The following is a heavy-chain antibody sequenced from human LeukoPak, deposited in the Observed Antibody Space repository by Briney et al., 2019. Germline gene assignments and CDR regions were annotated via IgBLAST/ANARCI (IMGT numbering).Heavy chain of an antibody. D-gene: IGHD6-19*01. Sequence: GGSLRLSCAASGFTFSSYGMHWVRQAPGKGLEWVAFISWGSKIQYYAESVKGRFTLSRDSSESTVYLQMNSLRIEDTALYYCARDYSGWYVFDYWGQGTLVAVSP. CDR3: ARDYSGWYVFDY. V-gene: IGHV3-30*03. CDR1: GFTFSSYG. J-gene: IGHJ4*02. CDR2: ISWGSKIQ.